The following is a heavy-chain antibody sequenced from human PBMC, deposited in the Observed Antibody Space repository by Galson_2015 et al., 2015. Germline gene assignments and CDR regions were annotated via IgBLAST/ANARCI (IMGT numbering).Heavy chain of an antibody. J-gene: IGHJ4*02. D-gene: IGHD3-3*01. V-gene: IGHV4-61*01. CDR1: GGSVSSGSYY. CDR2: IYYSGSA. CDR3: ARDMRSNDYEFWSGYGGVLDC. Sequence: ETLSLTCTVSGGSVSSGSYYWTWIRQPPGKGLEWIGYIYYSGSANYNPSLKSRATISVDTSKNQFSLKLSSVTAADTAVYYCARDMRSNDYEFWSGYGGVLDCWGQGTLVTVSS.